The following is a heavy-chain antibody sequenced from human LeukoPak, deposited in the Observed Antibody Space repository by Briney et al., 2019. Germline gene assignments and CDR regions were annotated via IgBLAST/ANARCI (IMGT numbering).Heavy chain of an antibody. Sequence: ASVKVSCKASGYTFTGYYMHWVRQAPGQGLEWMGIINPSGGSTSYAQKFQGRVTMTRDASTSTVYMELSSLRSEDTAVYYCARGPGYYDSSGYRGDFYDYWGQGTLVTVSS. D-gene: IGHD3-22*01. J-gene: IGHJ4*02. CDR2: INPSGGST. CDR1: GYTFTGYY. V-gene: IGHV1-46*01. CDR3: ARGPGYYDSSGYRGDFYDY.